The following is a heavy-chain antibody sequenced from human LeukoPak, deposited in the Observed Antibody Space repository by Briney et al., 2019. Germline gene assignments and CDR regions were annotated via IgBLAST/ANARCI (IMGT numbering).Heavy chain of an antibody. CDR1: GGFFSSYY. Sequence: SETLSLTCTVSGGFFSSYYWSWIRQPAGKGLEWIGRIYTSGSTNYNPSLKSRVTMSVDTSKNQISLRLSSVTAADTAVYYCASGDCSSTSCYDDAFDIWGQGTMVSVSS. CDR2: IYTSGST. J-gene: IGHJ3*02. CDR3: ASGDCSSTSCYDDAFDI. V-gene: IGHV4-4*07. D-gene: IGHD2-2*01.